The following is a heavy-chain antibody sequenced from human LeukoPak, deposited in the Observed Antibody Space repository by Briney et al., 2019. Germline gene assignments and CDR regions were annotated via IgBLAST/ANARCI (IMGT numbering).Heavy chain of an antibody. Sequence: SETLSLTCTVSGGSISGYYWSWIRQPPGKGLEWIGYIYYSGSTNYNPSLKSRVTISVDTSKNQFSLKLSSVTASDTAVDYGGRGGSSGLIYFDYGGQGTLATVSS. CDR1: GGSISGYY. J-gene: IGHJ4*02. CDR3: GRGGSSGLIYFDY. D-gene: IGHD6-19*01. V-gene: IGHV4-59*01. CDR2: IYYSGST.